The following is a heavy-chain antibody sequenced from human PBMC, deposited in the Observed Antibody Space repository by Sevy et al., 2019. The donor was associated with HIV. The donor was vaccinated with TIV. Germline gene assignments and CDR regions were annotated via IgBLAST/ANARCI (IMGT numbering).Heavy chain of an antibody. CDR2: IGVNNGKT. Sequence: ASVKVSCKASGYNFNTYGITWVRQAPGQGLEWVGWIGVNNGKTNYEARLQARISMTADTSTSTVYMELRTLTSDDTAMYFCARDSYYYDMHSSYRPPDYWGQGTLVTVSS. CDR3: ARDSYYYDMHSSYRPPDY. V-gene: IGHV1-18*01. D-gene: IGHD3-22*01. J-gene: IGHJ4*02. CDR1: GYNFNTYG.